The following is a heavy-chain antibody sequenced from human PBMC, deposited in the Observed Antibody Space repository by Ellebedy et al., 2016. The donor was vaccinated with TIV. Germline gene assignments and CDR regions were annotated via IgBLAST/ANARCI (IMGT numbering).Heavy chain of an antibody. Sequence: ESLKISCPASGFTFSDYSMNWIRQPPGKGLEWIGEINHSGSTNYNPSLKSRVTISVDTSKNQFSLKLSSVTAADTAVYYCARQRRVAATLTPEFDYWGQGTLVTVSS. CDR1: GFTFSDYS. CDR2: INHSGST. D-gene: IGHD2-15*01. V-gene: IGHV4-34*01. J-gene: IGHJ4*02. CDR3: ARQRRVAATLTPEFDY.